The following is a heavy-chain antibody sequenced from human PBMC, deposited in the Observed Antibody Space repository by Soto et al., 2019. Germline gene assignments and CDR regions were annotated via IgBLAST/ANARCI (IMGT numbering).Heavy chain of an antibody. CDR3: AKEGYCSSTSCRDSYFDY. CDR2: ISGSGGST. Sequence: VQLLESGGGLVQPGGSLRLSCAASGFTFSSYAMSWVRQAPGKGLEWVSAISGSGGSTYYADSVKGRFTISRDNSKNTLYLQMNSLRAEDTAVYYCAKEGYCSSTSCRDSYFDYWGQGTLVTVSS. J-gene: IGHJ4*02. CDR1: GFTFSSYA. V-gene: IGHV3-23*01. D-gene: IGHD2-2*01.